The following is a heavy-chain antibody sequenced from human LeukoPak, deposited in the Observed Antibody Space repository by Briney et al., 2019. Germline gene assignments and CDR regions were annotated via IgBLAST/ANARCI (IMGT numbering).Heavy chain of an antibody. D-gene: IGHD3-10*01. CDR1: RFTFSSYS. CDR3: ARDRRHYYGSGRSYYYYMDV. CDR2: ISSSGSTI. V-gene: IGHV3-48*04. J-gene: IGHJ6*03. Sequence: PGGSLRLSCAASRFTFSSYSMNWVRQAPGKGLEWVSYISSSGSTIYYADSVKGRFTISRDNAKNSLYLQMNSLRAEDTAVYYCARDRRHYYGSGRSYYYYMDVWGKGTTVTISS.